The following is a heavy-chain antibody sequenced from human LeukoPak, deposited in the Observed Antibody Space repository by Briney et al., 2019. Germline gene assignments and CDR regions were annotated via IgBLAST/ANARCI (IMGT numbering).Heavy chain of an antibody. J-gene: IGHJ4*02. CDR2: INHSGST. Sequence: SETLSLTCAVYGGSFSGYYWSWIRQPPGKGLEWIGEINHSGSTNYNPSLKSRVTISVDTSKNQFSLKLSSVTAADTAVYYCARGRGYDFWSGYRYFDYWGQGTLVTVSS. V-gene: IGHV4-34*01. CDR1: GGSFSGYY. D-gene: IGHD3-3*01. CDR3: ARGRGYDFWSGYRYFDY.